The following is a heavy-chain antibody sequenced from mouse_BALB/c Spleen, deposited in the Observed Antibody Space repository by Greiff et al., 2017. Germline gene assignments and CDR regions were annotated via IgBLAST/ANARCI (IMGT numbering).Heavy chain of an antibody. V-gene: IGHV5-6-4*01. CDR3: TRDYYGSSYGSYAMDY. Sequence: EVHLVESGGGLVKPGGSLKLSCAASGFTFSSYTMSWVRQTPEKRLEWVATISSGGSYTYYPDSVKGRFTISRDNAKNTLYLQMSSLKSEDTAMYYCTRDYYGSSYGSYAMDYWGQGTSVTVSS. CDR2: ISSGGSYT. J-gene: IGHJ4*01. D-gene: IGHD1-1*01. CDR1: GFTFSSYT.